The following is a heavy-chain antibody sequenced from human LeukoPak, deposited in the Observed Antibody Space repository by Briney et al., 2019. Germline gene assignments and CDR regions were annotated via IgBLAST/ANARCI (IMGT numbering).Heavy chain of an antibody. CDR1: GYTFTSYG. CDR2: ISAYNGNT. D-gene: IGHD6-19*01. V-gene: IGHV1-18*01. J-gene: IGHJ4*02. CDR3: AGDQGGWYVRPGRLDY. Sequence: ASVKVSCKASGYTFTSYGISWVRQAPGQGLEWMGWISAYNGNTNYAQKLQGRVTMTTDTSTSTAYMELRSLRSDDTAVYYCAGDQGGWYVRPGRLDYWGQGTLVTASS.